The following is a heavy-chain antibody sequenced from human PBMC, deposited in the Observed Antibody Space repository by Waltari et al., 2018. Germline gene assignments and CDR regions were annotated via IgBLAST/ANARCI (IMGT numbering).Heavy chain of an antibody. V-gene: IGHV3-74*01. D-gene: IGHD3-16*01. CDR1: GFMFSNW. J-gene: IGHJ4*02. CDR3: ARGMGDI. Sequence: EVQLVESGGGLVQPGGSLRLSCEASGFMFSNWMHWVRQAPGKGLVWISRIMPDANRITYADSVKGRFTVSRDYARNTLYLQMSSLRVEDTAVYYCARGMGDIWGQGTLVTVSS. CDR2: IMPDANRI.